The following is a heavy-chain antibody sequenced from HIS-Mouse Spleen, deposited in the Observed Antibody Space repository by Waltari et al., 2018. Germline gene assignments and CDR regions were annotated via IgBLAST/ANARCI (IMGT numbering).Heavy chain of an antibody. D-gene: IGHD4-17*01. J-gene: IGHJ4*02. V-gene: IGHV1-2*02. CDR3: ARALMTTVVTALGY. CDR1: GYTFTGYY. Sequence: QVQLVQSGAEVKKPGASVKVSCKASGYTFTGYYMHWVRQAPGQGLEWMGWINPKSGGKNYAQKFKGRVTMTRDTSISTAYMELSRLRSDDTAVYYCARALMTTVVTALGYWGQGTLVTVSS. CDR2: INPKSGGK.